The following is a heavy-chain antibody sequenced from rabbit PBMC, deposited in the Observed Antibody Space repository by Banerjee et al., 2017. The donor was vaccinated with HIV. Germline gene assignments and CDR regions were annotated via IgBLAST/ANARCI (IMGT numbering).Heavy chain of an antibody. D-gene: IGHD1-1*01. CDR3: ARAYSSGGYYWDL. V-gene: IGHV1S40*01. J-gene: IGHJ6*01. Sequence: QSLEESGGDLVKPGASLTLTCTASGFSFSSSYYMCWVRQAPGKGLEWIACIYAGTSGTTYYASWAKGRFTISKTSSTTVTLQMTSLTGADTATYFCARAYSSGGYYWDLWGPGTLVTVS. CDR1: GFSFSSSYY. CDR2: IYAGTSGTT.